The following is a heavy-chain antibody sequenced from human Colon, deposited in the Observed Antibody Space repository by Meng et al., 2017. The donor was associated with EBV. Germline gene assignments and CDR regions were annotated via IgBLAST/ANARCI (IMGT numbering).Heavy chain of an antibody. V-gene: IGHV4-61*01. Sequence: QVRRQERGPGLVNPYGAHALPGTVSGVPNSTANYYWSLLRPSTGKGLEWLAYVDHSGATNNNPSLNRRGFISVDTPKNQFSLRLSPVATADTAMYYCARAVSGGRYLEYFFDYWGQGTLVTVSS. D-gene: IGHD3-9*01. CDR1: GVPNSTANYY. CDR2: VDHSGAT. CDR3: ARAVSGGRYLEYFFDY. J-gene: IGHJ4*02.